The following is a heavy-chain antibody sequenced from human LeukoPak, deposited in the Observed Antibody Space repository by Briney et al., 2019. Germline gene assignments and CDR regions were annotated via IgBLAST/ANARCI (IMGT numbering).Heavy chain of an antibody. V-gene: IGHV4-34*01. D-gene: IGHD4-17*01. CDR1: GGSFSGYY. J-gene: IGHJ4*02. CDR3: ARVGYGDNNFDY. CDR2: INHSGST. Sequence: SETLSLTCAVYGGSFSGYYWSWIRQPPGKGLEWIGEINHSGSTNYNPSLKSGVTISVDTSKNQFPLKLSSVTAADTAVYYCARVGYGDNNFDYWGQGTLVTVSS.